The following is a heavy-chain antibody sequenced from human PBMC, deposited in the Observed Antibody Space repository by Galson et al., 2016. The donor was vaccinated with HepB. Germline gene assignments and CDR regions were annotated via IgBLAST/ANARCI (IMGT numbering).Heavy chain of an antibody. CDR3: ARDLVYYDSSGYYYEPVVFDS. V-gene: IGHV4-31*03. CDR1: GDSISNGGYY. J-gene: IGHJ3*02. CDR2: IYYSGST. D-gene: IGHD3-22*01. Sequence: TLSLTCTVSGDSISNGGYYWSWIRQHPGKGLEWIGYIYYSGSTYYNTSLKSRVSISVDTSKYQFSLKLTSVTAADTAVYSCARDLVYYDSSGYYYEPVVFDSWGQGTMVTVSS.